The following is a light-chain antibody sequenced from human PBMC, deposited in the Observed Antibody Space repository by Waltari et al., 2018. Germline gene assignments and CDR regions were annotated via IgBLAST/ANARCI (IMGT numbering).Light chain of an antibody. V-gene: IGKV1-39*01. J-gene: IGKJ2*01. CDR1: QTIYVY. CDR2: AAS. Sequence: DIQMTQSPSSLSASVGDTVTLSVRASQTIYVYLNWYQQQPGKAPNLLIYAASTLLIGVPSRFSGFGSETEFTLTITGLQPEDFATYYCQQSLDSPYTFGQGTRLEI. CDR3: QQSLDSPYT.